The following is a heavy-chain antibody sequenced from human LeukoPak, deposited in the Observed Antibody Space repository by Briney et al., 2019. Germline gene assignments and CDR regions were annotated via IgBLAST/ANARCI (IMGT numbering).Heavy chain of an antibody. V-gene: IGHV2-5*01. D-gene: IGHD6-13*01. CDR3: AHRYIAAAAFDY. CDR2: IYWNDDK. J-gene: IGHJ4*02. Sequence: SGPTLVNPTQTLTLTCNFSGFSLSTSGVGVGWIRQPPGKALEWLALIYWNDDKRYSPSLKSRLTITKDTSKNQVVLTMTNMDPVDTATYYCAHRYIAAAAFDYWGQGTLVTVSS. CDR1: GFSLSTSGVG.